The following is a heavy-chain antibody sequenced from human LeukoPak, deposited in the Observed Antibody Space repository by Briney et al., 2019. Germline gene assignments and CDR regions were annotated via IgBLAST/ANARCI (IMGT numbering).Heavy chain of an antibody. J-gene: IGHJ4*02. CDR2: ISGSGDST. CDR3: AKVRASSGWYGGFDY. CDR1: GFTFSSYA. Sequence: PGGSLRLSCAASGFTFSSYAMSWVRQAPGKGLEWVSGISGSGDSTHYGDSVKGRFAISRDHSKNTLYLQMNSLRAEDTAVYYCAKVRASSGWYGGFDYWGQGTLVTVSS. D-gene: IGHD6-19*01. V-gene: IGHV3-23*01.